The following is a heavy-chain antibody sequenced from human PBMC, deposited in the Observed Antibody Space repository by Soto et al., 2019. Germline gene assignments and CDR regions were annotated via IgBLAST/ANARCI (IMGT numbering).Heavy chain of an antibody. D-gene: IGHD6-19*01. CDR3: ARVYEEGGAVAGTEFDWFDP. V-gene: IGHV4-59*01. J-gene: IGHJ5*02. CDR1: GGSISSYY. CDR2: IYYSGST. Sequence: SETLSLTCTVSGGSISSYYWSWIRQPPGKGLEWIGYIYYSGSTNYNPSLKSRVTISVDTSKNQFSLKLSSVTAADTAVYYCARVYEEGGAVAGTEFDWFDPWGQGTLVTVSS.